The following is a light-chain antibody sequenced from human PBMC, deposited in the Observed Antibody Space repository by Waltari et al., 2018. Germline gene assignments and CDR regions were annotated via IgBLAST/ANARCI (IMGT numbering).Light chain of an antibody. CDR2: GSS. V-gene: IGLV1-40*01. CDR1: GSNIGAGHD. Sequence: QSVLTQPPSVSGAPGQRVTIPCTGSGSNIGAGHDVPWYQQLPRAAPKLLIYGSSSRPLGVPDRFFGSTSGTSASLAIIGLQAEDEADYYCQSYDTSLSVVFGGGTKLTVL. CDR3: QSYDTSLSVV. J-gene: IGLJ3*02.